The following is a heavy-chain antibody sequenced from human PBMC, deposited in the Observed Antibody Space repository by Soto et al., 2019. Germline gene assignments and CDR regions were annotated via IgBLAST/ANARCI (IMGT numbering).Heavy chain of an antibody. CDR3: TTDMAYCTNGVCYYFDY. V-gene: IGHV3-15*07. CDR2: IKSKTDGGTT. CDR1: GFTFSNAW. J-gene: IGHJ4*02. Sequence: GGSLRLSCAASGFTFSNAWMNWVRQAPGKGLEWVGRIKSKTDGGTTDYAAPVKGRFTISRDDSKNTLYLQMNSLKTEDTAVYYCTTDMAYCTNGVCYYFDYWGQGTLVTVSS. D-gene: IGHD2-8*01.